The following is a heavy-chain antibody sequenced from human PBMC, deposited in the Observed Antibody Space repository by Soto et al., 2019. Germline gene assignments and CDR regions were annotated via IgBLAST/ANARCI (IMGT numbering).Heavy chain of an antibody. CDR2: IXXXGXNX. CDR1: GFTFSSYG. J-gene: IGHJ6*02. D-gene: IGHD6-13*01. V-gene: IGHV3-30*18. Sequence: GGSLRRSCAASGFTFSSYGMHWVRQAPGTGLEWVAVIXXXGXNXXXAXXXXGRFTISRDNSKNTLYLQMNSLRAEDTAVYYCAKSGIAAAGILDVWGQGTTVTVSS. CDR3: AKSGIAAAGILDV.